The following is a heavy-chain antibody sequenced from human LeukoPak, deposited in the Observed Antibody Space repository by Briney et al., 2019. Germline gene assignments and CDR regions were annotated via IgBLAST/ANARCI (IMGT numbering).Heavy chain of an antibody. CDR2: IYSSGST. CDR1: GGSINSYY. CDR3: ARVRADYYGSGSHYKVWFDP. Sequence: KSSETLSLTCTVSGGSINSYYWSWIRQPAGKGLEWIGRIYSSGSTNYNPSLKSRVTMSVDTSKNQFSLKLSSVTAADTAVYYCARVRADYYGSGSHYKVWFDPWGQGTLVTVSS. J-gene: IGHJ5*02. D-gene: IGHD3-10*01. V-gene: IGHV4-4*07.